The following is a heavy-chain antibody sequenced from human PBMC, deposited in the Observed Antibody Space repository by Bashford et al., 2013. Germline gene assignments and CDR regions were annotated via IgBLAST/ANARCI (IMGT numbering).Heavy chain of an antibody. CDR2: IIPIFGTA. V-gene: IGHV1-69*13. J-gene: IGHJ3*02. D-gene: IGHD5-24*01. Sequence: SVKVSCSFWRHFSSYAISWVRQAPGQGLEWMGGIIPIFGTANYAQKFQGRVTITADESTSTAYMELSSLRSEDTAVYYCARAREWLQLRGAFDIWGQGTMVTVSS. CDR3: ARAREWLQLRGAFDI. CDR1: RHFSSYA.